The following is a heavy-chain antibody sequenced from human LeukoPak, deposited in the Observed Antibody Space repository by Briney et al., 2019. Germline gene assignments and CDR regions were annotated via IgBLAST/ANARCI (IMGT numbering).Heavy chain of an antibody. V-gene: IGHV4-59*01. CDR3: VRDRELHY. Sequence: SETLSLTCAVSGVSISIYYWSWVRQPPGKGLEWIGYIYNSGSTTYNPSLKSRATISVDTSKNQFSLKLTSMTAADTAFYYCVRDRELHYWGQGILVTVSS. CDR2: IYNSGST. D-gene: IGHD1-7*01. J-gene: IGHJ4*02. CDR1: GVSISIYY.